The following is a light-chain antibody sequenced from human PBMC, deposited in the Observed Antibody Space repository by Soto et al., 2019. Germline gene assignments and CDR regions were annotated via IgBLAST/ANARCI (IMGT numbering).Light chain of an antibody. V-gene: IGKV3-20*01. CDR3: QQYGSSPLT. Sequence: EIVLTQSPATLSVSPGGRATLSCRASQSVGSGFLAWYQQTRGQAPRLLIYGASTRATGIPDRFSGSGSGTDFTLTISRLEPEDFAVYYCQQYGSSPLTFGGGTKVDIK. CDR1: QSVGSGF. CDR2: GAS. J-gene: IGKJ4*01.